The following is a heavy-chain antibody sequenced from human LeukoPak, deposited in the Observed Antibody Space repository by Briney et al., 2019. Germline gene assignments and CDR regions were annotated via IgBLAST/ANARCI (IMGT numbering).Heavy chain of an antibody. CDR1: DGSVSTTTYF. Sequence: SETLSLTCTVSDGSVSTTTYFWGWIRQPPGKGLEWFGTVYYSGSTYYNPSLRTRVTISVDTSKNQFSLNLNSVTAADTAVYYCARRSYYYDSSGYSRNYYFDYWGQGTLVTVSS. D-gene: IGHD3-22*01. V-gene: IGHV4-39*01. CDR3: ARRSYYYDSSGYSRNYYFDY. J-gene: IGHJ4*02. CDR2: VYYSGST.